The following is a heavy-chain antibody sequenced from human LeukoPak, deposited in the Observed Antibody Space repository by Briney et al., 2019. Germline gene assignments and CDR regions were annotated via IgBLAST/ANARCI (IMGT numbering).Heavy chain of an antibody. CDR2: ISGSGAGT. J-gene: IGHJ4*02. D-gene: IGHD2-2*01. V-gene: IGHV3-23*01. CDR3: AKDLIQPGHYLDY. Sequence: GGSLRLSCAASGFTFSIYDMSWVRQAPGKGLEWVSVISGSGAGTNYADSVKGRFTISRDNSKNTLYLQMNSLRAEDTALYYCAKDLIQPGHYLDYWGQGALVTVSS. CDR1: GFTFSIYD.